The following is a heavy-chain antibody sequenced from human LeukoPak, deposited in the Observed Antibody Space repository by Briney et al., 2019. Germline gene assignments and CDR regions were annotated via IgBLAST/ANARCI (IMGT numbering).Heavy chain of an antibody. J-gene: IGHJ4*02. CDR3: ARDLLCGGFFPTVGD. CDR1: ALTFSSYS. V-gene: IGHV3-21*01. D-gene: IGHD4-23*01. Sequence: GGSLTPSCAASALTFSSYSMNSVRQAPGNGLEWVSSISSSSSNIYYADSVKGRFTISRDNAKNSLYLQMNSLGAEDTAVYYCARDLLCGGFFPTVGDWGQGTLVTVSS. CDR2: ISSSSSNI.